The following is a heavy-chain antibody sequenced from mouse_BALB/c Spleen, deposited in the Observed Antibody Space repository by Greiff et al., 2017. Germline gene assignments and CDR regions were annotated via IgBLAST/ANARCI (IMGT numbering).Heavy chain of an antibody. J-gene: IGHJ1*01. CDR1: GFTFTDYY. D-gene: IGHD4-1*01. Sequence: EVMLVESGGGLVQPGGSLRLSCATSGFTFTDYYMSWVRQPPGKALEWLGFIRNKANGYTTEYSASVKGRFTISRDNSQSILYLQMNTLRAEDSATYYCAKSLGRGYFDVWGAGTTVTVSS. CDR2: IRNKANGYTT. V-gene: IGHV7-3*02. CDR3: AKSLGRGYFDV.